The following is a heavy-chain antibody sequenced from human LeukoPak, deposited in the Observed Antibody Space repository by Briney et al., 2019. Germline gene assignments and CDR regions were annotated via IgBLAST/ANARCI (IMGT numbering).Heavy chain of an antibody. D-gene: IGHD1-7*01. CDR1: GVAISDYF. CDR3: ARSPSTIGWNWGYYFDF. CDR2: ISTTGST. V-gene: IGHV4-4*07. Sequence: SETLSLTCSVSGVAISDYFWSWIRQPAGRDLEWIGRISTTGSTYFNPSLQSRVRMSVDSSKTHFSLRLSSVTAADTAVYYCARSPSTIGWNWGYYFDFWGQGHLVTVSS. J-gene: IGHJ4*02.